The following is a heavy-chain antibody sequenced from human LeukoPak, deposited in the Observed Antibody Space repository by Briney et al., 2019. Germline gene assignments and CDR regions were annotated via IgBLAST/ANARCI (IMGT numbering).Heavy chain of an antibody. D-gene: IGHD5-24*01. V-gene: IGHV3-48*03. CDR3: AREERDGYNYYWYYDL. Sequence: PGGSLRLSCAVSGFTFSDFEMNWVRQAPGKGPEWISYIGGSGSPTYYADSVKGRFTISRDNAKNSLYLQMDSLRAEDTAVYYCAREERDGYNYYWYYDLWGRGTLVTVSS. CDR1: GFTFSDFE. J-gene: IGHJ2*01. CDR2: IGGSGSPT.